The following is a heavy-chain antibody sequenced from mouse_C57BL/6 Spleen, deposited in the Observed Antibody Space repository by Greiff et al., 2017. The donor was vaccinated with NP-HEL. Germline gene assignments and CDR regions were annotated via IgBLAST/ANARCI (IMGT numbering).Heavy chain of an antibody. CDR2: IDPANGNT. V-gene: IGHV14-3*01. CDR1: GFNIKNTY. CDR3: ARGYYGSSYWYFDV. J-gene: IGHJ1*03. D-gene: IGHD1-1*01. Sequence: DVQLQESVAELVRPGASVKLSCTASGFNIKNTYMHWVKQRPEQGLEWIGRIDPANGNTKYAPKFQGKATITAATSSNTAYLQLIILTSEDTAIYYCARGYYGSSYWYFDVWGTGTTVTVSS.